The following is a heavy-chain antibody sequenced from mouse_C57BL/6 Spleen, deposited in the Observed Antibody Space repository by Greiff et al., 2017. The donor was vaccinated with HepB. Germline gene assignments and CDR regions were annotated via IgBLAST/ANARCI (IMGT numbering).Heavy chain of an antibody. CDR1: GYTFTSYW. V-gene: IGHV1-72*01. D-gene: IGHD1-1*01. J-gene: IGHJ2*01. CDR3: ARSGTTVVAKDYFDY. Sequence: QVQLQQSGAELVKPGASVKLSCKASGYTFTSYWMHWVKQRPGRGLEWIGRIDPNSGGTKYNEKFTSKATLTVDKPSSTAYMQLSSLTSEDSAVYYCARSGTTVVAKDYFDYWGQGTTLTVSS. CDR2: IDPNSGGT.